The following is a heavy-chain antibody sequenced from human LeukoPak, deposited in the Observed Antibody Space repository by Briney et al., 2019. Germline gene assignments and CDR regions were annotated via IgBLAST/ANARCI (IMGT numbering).Heavy chain of an antibody. V-gene: IGHV3-48*03. J-gene: IGHJ4*02. CDR2: IGPSGSPI. CDR3: ARRRLVRGIDY. CDR1: GSPLRLFK. Sequence: GGPLNPSGPPPGSPLRLFKMNGSRQPPGRGLEWVSYIGPSGSPIYYADSVKGRFTVSRDNAKSSLYLQMSSLRDEDTAVYYCARRRLVRGIDYWGQGTLVTVSS. D-gene: IGHD3-10*01.